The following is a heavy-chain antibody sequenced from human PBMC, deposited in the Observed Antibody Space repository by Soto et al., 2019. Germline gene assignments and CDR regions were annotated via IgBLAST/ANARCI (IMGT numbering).Heavy chain of an antibody. Sequence: GGSLRLSCVASGITFTNYAMAWVRQAPEKGLEWVSGISGSGGRTYYADSVKGRFTISRDNSKNTLFLQMNSLRAEDTAIYYCVGDYGGLEGFDIWGQGTMVTVSS. CDR2: ISGSGGRT. CDR3: VGDYGGLEGFDI. V-gene: IGHV3-23*01. D-gene: IGHD4-17*01. J-gene: IGHJ3*02. CDR1: GITFTNYA.